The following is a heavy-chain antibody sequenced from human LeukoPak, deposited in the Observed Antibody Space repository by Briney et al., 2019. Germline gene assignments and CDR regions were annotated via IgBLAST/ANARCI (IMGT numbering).Heavy chain of an antibody. V-gene: IGHV4-61*01. Sequence: SSETLSLTCTVSGGSVSSGNYYWTWIRQPPGKGLERIGYNSYSGSANYNPSLRSRVTILLDTSKNQFSLKLSSVTAADTAIYSCARRVSGDYGHWFDPWGQGTLVTVSS. CDR3: ARRVSGDYGHWFDP. D-gene: IGHD4-17*01. CDR2: NSYSGSA. CDR1: GGSVSSGNYY. J-gene: IGHJ5*02.